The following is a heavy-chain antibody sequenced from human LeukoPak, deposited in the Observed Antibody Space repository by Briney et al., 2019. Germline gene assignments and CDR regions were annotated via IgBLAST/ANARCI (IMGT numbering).Heavy chain of an antibody. CDR1: GGTFSSSA. V-gene: IGHV1-69*13. J-gene: IGHJ2*01. D-gene: IGHD2-2*01. CDR3: ARRWGPHCSSISCYWRDWYFDL. Sequence: ASVKVSCKASGGTFSSSAIIWVRQAPGQGLEWMGGIIPIFGTTNYAQKFQGRVTITADEFTSTAYMELSSLRSEDTAVYYCARRWGPHCSSISCYWRDWYFDLWGRGTLVTVSS. CDR2: IIPIFGTT.